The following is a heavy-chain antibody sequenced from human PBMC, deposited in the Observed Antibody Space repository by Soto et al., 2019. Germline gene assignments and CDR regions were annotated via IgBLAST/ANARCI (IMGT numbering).Heavy chain of an antibody. D-gene: IGHD1-26*01. Sequence: QVQLVESGGGVVQVGRSLRLSFAASGFIFSNYAMHWVRQAPGKGLEWVAVTTYDGSDKYYADYVKGRFTVARNNSKSTLYLQMNSLRAEDTAVYYCAKRLPTGGSCYGLDVWGQGTTVTVSS. CDR2: TTYDGSDK. V-gene: IGHV3-30*18. CDR1: GFIFSNYA. J-gene: IGHJ6*02. CDR3: AKRLPTGGSCYGLDV.